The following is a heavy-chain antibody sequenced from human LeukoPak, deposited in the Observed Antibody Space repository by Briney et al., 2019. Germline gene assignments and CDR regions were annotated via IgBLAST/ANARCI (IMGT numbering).Heavy chain of an antibody. CDR1: GGSMNSYY. Sequence: SETLSLTCTVSGGSMNSYYWSWIRQPPGKGLECIGSIYYSGSPYYNPSLKSRVTISVDTSKNQFSLRLSSVTAADTAVYYCATWRTAKTGFDYWGQGTLVTVSS. J-gene: IGHJ4*02. CDR2: IYYSGSP. V-gene: IGHV4-59*05. CDR3: ATWRTAKTGFDY. D-gene: IGHD1-1*01.